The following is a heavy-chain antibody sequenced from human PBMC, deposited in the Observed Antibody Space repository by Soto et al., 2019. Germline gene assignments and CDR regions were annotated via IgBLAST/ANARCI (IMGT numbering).Heavy chain of an antibody. J-gene: IGHJ5*02. CDR2: IYYSGRT. V-gene: IGHV4-31*03. CDR3: ARSVAP. CDR1: GGSISSDGYY. Sequence: SETLSLTCTVSGGSISSDGYYWSWIRQHPGKGPEWIGYIYYSGRTYYNPSLKSRVTMSVGTSKNQFSLKLSSMTAADTAVYYCARSVAPWGQGTLVTVSS.